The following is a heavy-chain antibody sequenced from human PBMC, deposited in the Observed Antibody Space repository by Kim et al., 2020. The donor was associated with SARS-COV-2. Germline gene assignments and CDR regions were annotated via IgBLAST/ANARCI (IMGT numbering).Heavy chain of an antibody. Sequence: SETLTLTCTVSGGSISSYYWSWIRQPPGKGLEWVGYINYSGSTNNNPNLKRRVTITVDTTKNQFTLMLSSVTAADTAVYYCARGPSSWYLVFDYWGQGTLVTASS. CDR1: GGSISSYY. V-gene: IGHV4-59*01. CDR3: ARGPSSWYLVFDY. CDR2: INYSGST. J-gene: IGHJ4*02. D-gene: IGHD6-13*01.